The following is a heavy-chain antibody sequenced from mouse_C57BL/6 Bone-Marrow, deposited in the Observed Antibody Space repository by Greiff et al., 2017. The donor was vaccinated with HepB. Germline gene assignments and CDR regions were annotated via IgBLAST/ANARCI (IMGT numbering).Heavy chain of an antibody. Sequence: VQLQQSGPELVKPGASVKLSCKASGYTFTSYDINWVKQRPGQGLEWIGWIYPRDGSTKYNEKFKGKATLTVDTSSSTAYMELHSLTSEDSAVYFCARRHDYSNYRAMDYWGQGTSVTVSS. V-gene: IGHV1-85*01. CDR3: ARRHDYSNYRAMDY. J-gene: IGHJ4*01. CDR1: GYTFTSYD. D-gene: IGHD2-5*01. CDR2: IYPRDGST.